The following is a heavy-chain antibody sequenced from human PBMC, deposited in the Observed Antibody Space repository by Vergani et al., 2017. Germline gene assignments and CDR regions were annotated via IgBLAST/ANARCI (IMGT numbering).Heavy chain of an antibody. V-gene: IGHV3-9*01. D-gene: IGHD2-15*01. CDR3: ARGVEY. J-gene: IGHJ4*02. Sequence: EVQLVESGGGLVQPGRFLRLSCAASGFTFDDYAMHWVRQASGKGLEWVPGISWNSDSIGYADSVKGRFTICRDNDKNSLFLQMNSLRAEDTAVYYCARGVEYWGQGTLVTVSS. CDR1: GFTFDDYA. CDR2: ISWNSDSI.